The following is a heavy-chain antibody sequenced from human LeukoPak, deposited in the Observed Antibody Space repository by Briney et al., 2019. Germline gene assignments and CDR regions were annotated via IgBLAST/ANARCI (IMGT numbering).Heavy chain of an antibody. D-gene: IGHD3-9*01. CDR3: AKGWVGYYMLTGDY. CDR2: INPKSGDT. V-gene: IGHV1-2*02. Sequence: GASVKVSCKASGYTFIDYYMHWVRQAPGQGPEWMGWINPKSGDTNYAQKFQGRVTMTRDTSISTAYMELSRLRSDDTAVYYCAKGWVGYYMLTGDYWGQGTMVTVSS. J-gene: IGHJ4*02. CDR1: GYTFIDYY.